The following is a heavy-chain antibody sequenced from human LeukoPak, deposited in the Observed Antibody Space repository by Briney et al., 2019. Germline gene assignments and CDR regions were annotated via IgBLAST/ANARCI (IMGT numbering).Heavy chain of an antibody. CDR1: GFTFSSYG. V-gene: IGHV3-33*01. J-gene: IGHJ4*02. CDR3: ARKYSGYDWGTNY. Sequence: PGGSLRLSCAASGFTFSSYGMHWVRQAPGKGLEWVAVIWYDGSNKYYADSVKGRFTISRDNSKNTLYLRMNSLRAEDTAVYYCARKYSGYDWGTNYWGQGTLVTVSS. CDR2: IWYDGSNK. D-gene: IGHD5-12*01.